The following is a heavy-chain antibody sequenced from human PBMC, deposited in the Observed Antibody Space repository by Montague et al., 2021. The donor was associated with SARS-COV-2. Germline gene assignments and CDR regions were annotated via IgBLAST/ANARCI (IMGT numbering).Heavy chain of an antibody. Sequence: SETLSLTCAVYGGSFSGYYWTWIRQSPGKGLEWIGYIYYSGSTSXNPSLKSRVTMSVDTSKNQFSLKLSSVTAADTAVYYCARSSGSYSTFDFWGQGTLVTVSS. V-gene: IGHV4-59*08. CDR1: GGSFSGYY. J-gene: IGHJ4*02. D-gene: IGHD3-10*01. CDR2: IYYSGST. CDR3: ARSSGSYSTFDF.